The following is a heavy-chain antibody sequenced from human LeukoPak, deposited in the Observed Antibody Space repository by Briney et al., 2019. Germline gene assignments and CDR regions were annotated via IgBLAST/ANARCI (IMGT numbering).Heavy chain of an antibody. D-gene: IGHD6-13*01. CDR1: GGSVSSSNYY. CDR2: IYYSGST. V-gene: IGHV4-39*07. Sequence: SETLSLTCTVSGGSVSSSNYYWAWIRQPPGKGLEWIGSIYYSGSTYYNPSLKSRVTMSVDTSKNQFSLKLSSVTAADTAVFYCAREYIAAAGRGWFDPWGQETLVTVSS. CDR3: AREYIAAAGRGWFDP. J-gene: IGHJ5*02.